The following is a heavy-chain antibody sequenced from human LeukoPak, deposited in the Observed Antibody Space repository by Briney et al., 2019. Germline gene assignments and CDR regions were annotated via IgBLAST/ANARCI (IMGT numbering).Heavy chain of an antibody. D-gene: IGHD4-23*01. CDR2: ISSSSSYI. J-gene: IGHJ2*01. CDR3: ARGNGGTRSRYWYFDL. CDR1: GLTFSSYS. Sequence: GRSLRLSCAASGLTFSSYSMNSGRQAPGKGLEWVSSISSSSSYISYADSLKGRFTISRDNAKNSMYLQMNSPRAEDTAVYYCARGNGGTRSRYWYFDLWGRGTLVTVSS. V-gene: IGHV3-21*01.